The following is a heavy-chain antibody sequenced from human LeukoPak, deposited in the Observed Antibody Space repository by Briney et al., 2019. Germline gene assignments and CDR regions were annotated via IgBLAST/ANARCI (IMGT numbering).Heavy chain of an antibody. CDR2: ISGSGGST. D-gene: IGHD3-3*01. CDR3: AKQYDFWSGPDY. J-gene: IGHJ4*02. V-gene: IGHV3-23*01. CDR1: GFTFSSYA. Sequence: GGSLRLSCAASGFTFSSYAMEWLPQAPGKGLEGVSGISGSGGSTYYAGSVKGRFTISRDNSKNTLYLQMNSLRVEDTAVYYCAKQYDFWSGPDYWGQGTLVTVSS.